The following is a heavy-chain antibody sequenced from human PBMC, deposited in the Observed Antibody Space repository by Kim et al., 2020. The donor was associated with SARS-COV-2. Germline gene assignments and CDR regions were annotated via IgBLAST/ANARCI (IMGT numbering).Heavy chain of an antibody. V-gene: IGHV3-30*18. CDR2: ISYDGSNK. Sequence: GGSLRLSCAASGFTFSSYGMHWVRQAPGKGLEWVAVISYDGSNKYYADSVKGRFTISRDNSKNTLYLQMNSLRAEDTAVYYCAKDFRYYDSSGYYYYYY. D-gene: IGHD3-22*01. J-gene: IGHJ6*03. CDR1: GFTFSSYG. CDR3: AKDFRYYDSSGYYYYYY.